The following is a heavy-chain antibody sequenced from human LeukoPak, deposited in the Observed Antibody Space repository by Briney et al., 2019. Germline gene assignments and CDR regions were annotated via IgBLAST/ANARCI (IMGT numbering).Heavy chain of an antibody. CDR2: INPNSGGT. J-gene: IGHJ4*02. V-gene: IGHV1-2*02. CDR3: ARVGDIVVVPAAEPPDFDDY. D-gene: IGHD2-2*01. Sequence: ASVKVSCKASGYTFTGYYMHWVRQAPGQGLEWMGWINPNSGGTNYAQKFQGRVTMTRDTSISTAYMELSRLRSDDTAVYYCARVGDIVVVPAAEPPDFDDYWGQGTLVTVSS. CDR1: GYTFTGYY.